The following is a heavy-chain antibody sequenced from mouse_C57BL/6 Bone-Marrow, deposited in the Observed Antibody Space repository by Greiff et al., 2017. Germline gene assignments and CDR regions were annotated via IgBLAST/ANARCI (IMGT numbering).Heavy chain of an antibody. D-gene: IGHD1-1*02. CDR3: TAYGWCAY. V-gene: IGHV6-3*01. CDR1: GFTFSNYW. Sequence: EVKVEESGGGLVQPGGSMKLSCVASGFTFSNYWMNWVRQSPEQGLEWVAQIRLKSDNYATNYAESVKGRFTISRDDSKSSVYLQMNNLRAEDTGIYYCTAYGWCAYWGQGTLVTVSA. J-gene: IGHJ3*01. CDR2: IRLKSDNYAT.